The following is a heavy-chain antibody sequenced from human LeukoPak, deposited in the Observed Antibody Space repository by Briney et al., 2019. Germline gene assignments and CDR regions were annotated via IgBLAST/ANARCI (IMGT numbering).Heavy chain of an antibody. V-gene: IGHV4-38-2*01. CDR1: GYSISSGYY. J-gene: IGHJ4*02. D-gene: IGHD4-17*01. CDR3: ARHLPYGDYHDY. Sequence: PSETLSLTCAVSGYSISSGYYWGWIRQPPGKGLEWIGSIYHSGSTYYNPSLKSRVTISVDTSKNQFSLKLSSVTAADTAVYYCARHLPYGDYHDYWGQGTLVTVSS. CDR2: IYHSGST.